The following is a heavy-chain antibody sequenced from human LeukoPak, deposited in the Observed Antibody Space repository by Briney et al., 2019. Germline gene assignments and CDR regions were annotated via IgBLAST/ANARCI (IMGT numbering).Heavy chain of an antibody. CDR3: ASSSWYGGFDY. D-gene: IGHD6-13*01. V-gene: IGHV3-53*01. J-gene: IGHJ4*02. Sequence: GGSLRLSCAASGFTVSNNHMNWVRQAPGKGLEWVSVIHSADTTYYADSVKGRFTISRDNSKNTLYLQMNSLRAEDTAVYYCASSSWYGGFDYWGQGTLVTVSS. CDR2: IHSADTT. CDR1: GFTVSNNH.